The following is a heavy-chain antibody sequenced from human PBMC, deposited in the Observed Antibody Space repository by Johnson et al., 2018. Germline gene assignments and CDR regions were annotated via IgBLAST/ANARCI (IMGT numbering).Heavy chain of an antibody. Sequence: QLVQSGAEVKKPGSSVKVSCKASGGTFSSYAISWVRQAPGQGLEWMGGIIPIFGTTNYAQKFQGRVTITADESTSTAYMDLSSLRSEDTAVYYCPSHRYYYDDINYYPWAFDIWGQGTMVTVSS. CDR3: PSHRYYYDDINYYPWAFDI. CDR2: IIPIFGTT. D-gene: IGHD3-22*01. J-gene: IGHJ3*02. V-gene: IGHV1-69*12. CDR1: GGTFSSYA.